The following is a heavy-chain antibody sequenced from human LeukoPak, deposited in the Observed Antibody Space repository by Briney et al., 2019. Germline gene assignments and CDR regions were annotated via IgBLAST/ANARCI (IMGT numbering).Heavy chain of an antibody. CDR3: ARPAPDYYGSGSYYFDY. CDR1: GGSISRSSYY. D-gene: IGHD3-10*01. Sequence: SETLSLTCTVSGGSISRSSYYWGWIRQPPGKGLEWIGSIYYSGSTYYNPSLKSRVTISVDTSKNQFSLKLSSVTAADTAVYYCARPAPDYYGSGSYYFDYWGQGTLVTVSS. CDR2: IYYSGST. J-gene: IGHJ4*02. V-gene: IGHV4-39*01.